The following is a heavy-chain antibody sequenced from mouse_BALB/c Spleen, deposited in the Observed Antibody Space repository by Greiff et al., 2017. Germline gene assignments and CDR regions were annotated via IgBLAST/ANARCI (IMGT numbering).Heavy chain of an antibody. V-gene: IGHV2-6-7*01. D-gene: IGHD2-1*01. Sequence: VQLQQSGPGLVAPSQSLSITCTVSGFSLTGYGVNWVRQPPGKGLEWLGMIWGDGSTDYNSALKSRLSISKDNSKSQVFLKMNSLQTDDTARYYCARDLYYGNYIAWFAYWGQGTLVTVSA. CDR1: GFSLTGYG. J-gene: IGHJ3*01. CDR2: IWGDGST. CDR3: ARDLYYGNYIAWFAY.